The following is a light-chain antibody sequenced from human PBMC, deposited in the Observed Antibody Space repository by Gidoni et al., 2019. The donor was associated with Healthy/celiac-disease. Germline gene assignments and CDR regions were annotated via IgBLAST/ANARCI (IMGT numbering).Light chain of an antibody. CDR3: RQRSNWPLT. V-gene: IGKV3-11*01. Sequence: DTMLTQSPATLSLSPGERATLSSRASQSVSSYLDWYQQKPGQAPRLLIYDATNRATGIPARFSGSRSVTDFTLTISSLEPEDFAVYYCRQRSNWPLTFGGGTKVEIK. CDR1: QSVSSY. CDR2: DAT. J-gene: IGKJ4*01.